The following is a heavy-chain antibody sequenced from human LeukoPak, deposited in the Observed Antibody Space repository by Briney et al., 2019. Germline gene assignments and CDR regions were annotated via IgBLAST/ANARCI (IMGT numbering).Heavy chain of an antibody. CDR3: AKSQYSFGSGSTRPLFDH. Sequence: ASVKVSCKASGYTFTSYDINWVRQARGQGLEWMGWINPSSGGTYFAQKFEARVTLTRDTSINTAYMEMRGLTSDDTAIYYCAKSQYSFGSGSTRPLFDHWGQGTLVIVSS. CDR1: GYTFTSYD. V-gene: IGHV1-2*02. CDR2: INPSSGGT. J-gene: IGHJ4*02. D-gene: IGHD3-10*01.